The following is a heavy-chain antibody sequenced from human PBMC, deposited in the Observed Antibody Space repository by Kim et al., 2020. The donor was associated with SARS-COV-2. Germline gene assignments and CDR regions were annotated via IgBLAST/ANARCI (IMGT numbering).Heavy chain of an antibody. CDR3: ARVFLPYYYGSGSYYNVGYYFDY. Sequence: GESLKISCKGSGYSFTSYWIGWVRQMPGKGLEWMGIIYPGDSDTRYSPSFQGQVTISADKSISTAYLQWSSLEASDTAMYYCARVFLPYYYGSGSYYNVGYYFDYWGQGTLVTVSS. D-gene: IGHD3-10*01. CDR1: GYSFTSYW. CDR2: IYPGDSDT. V-gene: IGHV5-51*01. J-gene: IGHJ4*02.